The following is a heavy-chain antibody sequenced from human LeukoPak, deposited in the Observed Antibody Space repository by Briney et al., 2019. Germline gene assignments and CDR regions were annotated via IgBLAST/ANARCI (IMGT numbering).Heavy chain of an antibody. D-gene: IGHD3-3*01. Sequence: GGSLRLSCAASGFTFSSYSMNWVRQAPGKGLEWVSSISSSSSYIYYADSVKGRFTISRDNAKNSLYLQMNSLRAEDTAVYCCARDPLRDFWSGPMDVWGKGTTVTVSS. CDR2: ISSSSSYI. J-gene: IGHJ6*04. V-gene: IGHV3-21*01. CDR3: ARDPLRDFWSGPMDV. CDR1: GFTFSSYS.